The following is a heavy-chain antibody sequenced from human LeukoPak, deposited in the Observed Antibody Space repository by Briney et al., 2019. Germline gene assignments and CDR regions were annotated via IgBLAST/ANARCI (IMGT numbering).Heavy chain of an antibody. V-gene: IGHV4-39*01. CDR1: GGSISSSYYY. CDR3: ARPVDWYFDA. Sequence: SETLSLTCTVSGGSISSSYYYWGWIRQPPGKGLEWIGSIYYSGSTYYNPSLKSRVTISVDTSKNQFSLKLTSVTAADTAVYYCARPVDWYFDAWGRGTLVTVSS. J-gene: IGHJ2*01. CDR2: IYYSGST.